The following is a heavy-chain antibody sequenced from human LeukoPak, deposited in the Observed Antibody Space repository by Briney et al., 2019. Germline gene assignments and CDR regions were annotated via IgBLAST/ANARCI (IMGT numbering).Heavy chain of an antibody. CDR2: VSWNSGSI. Sequence: GGSLRLSCAASGFTFDDYAMHWVRQAPGKGLEWVSAVSWNSGSIGYADSVKGRFTISRDNAKNSLYLQMDSLRTEDTALYYCAKGHTYGLGESYLDFWGPGTLVTVSS. D-gene: IGHD2-8*01. CDR3: AKGHTYGLGESYLDF. J-gene: IGHJ4*02. V-gene: IGHV3-9*01. CDR1: GFTFDDYA.